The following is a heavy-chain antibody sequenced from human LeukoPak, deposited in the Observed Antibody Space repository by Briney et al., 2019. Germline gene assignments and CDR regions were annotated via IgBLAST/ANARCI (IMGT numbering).Heavy chain of an antibody. V-gene: IGHV3-30-3*01. CDR3: AREQTYYYDSSGYYSGDSWFDP. CDR1: GFTFSSYA. Sequence: PGGSLRLSCAASGFTFSSYAMSWVRQAPGKGLEWVAVISYDGSNKYYADSVKGRFTISRDNSKNTLYLQMNSLRAEDTAVYYCAREQTYYYDSSGYYSGDSWFDPWGQGTLVTVSS. CDR2: ISYDGSNK. J-gene: IGHJ5*02. D-gene: IGHD3-22*01.